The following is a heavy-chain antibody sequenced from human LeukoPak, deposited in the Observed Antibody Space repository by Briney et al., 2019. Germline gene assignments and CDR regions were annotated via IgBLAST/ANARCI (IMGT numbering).Heavy chain of an antibody. V-gene: IGHV3-23*01. D-gene: IGHD3-16*02. CDR3: AKAPPYDYVWGSYRKPDY. J-gene: IGHJ4*02. CDR1: GFTFSSYA. CDR2: ISGSGGST. Sequence: GGSLRLSCAASGFTFSSYAMSWVRQAPGKGLEWVSAISGSGGSTYYADSVKGRFTISRDNSKNTLYLQMNGLRAEDTAVYYCAKAPPYDYVWGSYRKPDYWGQGTLVTVSS.